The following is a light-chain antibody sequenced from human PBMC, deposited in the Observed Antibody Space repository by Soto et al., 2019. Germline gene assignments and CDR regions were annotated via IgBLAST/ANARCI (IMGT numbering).Light chain of an antibody. CDR3: CSYAGSYILDV. CDR2: DVS. Sequence: QSALTQPRSVSGSPGQSVTISCTGTSSDVGGYNYVSWYQQHPGKAPKLMIYDVSKRPSGVPDRFSGSKSGNTASLTISGLRAEDEADYYCCSYAGSYILDVFGTGTKLTVL. CDR1: SSDVGGYNY. V-gene: IGLV2-11*01. J-gene: IGLJ1*01.